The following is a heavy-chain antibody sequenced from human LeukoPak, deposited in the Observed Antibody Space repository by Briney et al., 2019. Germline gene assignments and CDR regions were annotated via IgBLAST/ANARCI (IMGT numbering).Heavy chain of an antibody. V-gene: IGHV3-21*01. Sequence: GGSLRLSCAASGFTFSSYSMNWVRQPPGKGLEWVSSIFQGGGEIHYADSVRGRFTISRDNSKSTLFLQMNSLRAEDTAVYYCTRDTYKTWGQGTLVTVSS. CDR1: GFTFSSYS. D-gene: IGHD3-10*01. CDR2: IFQGGGEI. CDR3: TRDTYKT. J-gene: IGHJ5*02.